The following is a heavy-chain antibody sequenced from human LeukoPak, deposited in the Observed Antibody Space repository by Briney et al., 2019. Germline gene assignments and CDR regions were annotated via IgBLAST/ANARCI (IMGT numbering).Heavy chain of an antibody. CDR2: IFYSGRT. Sequence: SETLSLTCTVSGGSISSSTYYWGWIRQPPGKGLEWIGSIFYSGRTYYNPSLKSRVTMSVDTSKNQFSLRLSSVNAADTAVYYCARRVGRWFGERAYYYNYMDVWGKGTTVTISS. D-gene: IGHD3-10*01. CDR1: GGSISSSTYY. CDR3: ARRVGRWFGERAYYYNYMDV. J-gene: IGHJ6*03. V-gene: IGHV4-39*07.